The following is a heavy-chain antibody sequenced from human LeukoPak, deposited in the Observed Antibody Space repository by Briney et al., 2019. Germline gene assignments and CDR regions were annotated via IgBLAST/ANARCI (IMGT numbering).Heavy chain of an antibody. Sequence: GGSLRLSCAASGFIVSNYYMNWVRQAPGKGLECVSVIYNGGATYYADSVKGRFTISRDNSKNTLYLQMNSLRAEDTAVYYCARDSTAMVIDYWGQGTLVTVSS. CDR3: ARDSTAMVIDY. V-gene: IGHV3-66*02. CDR1: GFIVSNYY. D-gene: IGHD5-18*01. J-gene: IGHJ4*02. CDR2: IYNGGAT.